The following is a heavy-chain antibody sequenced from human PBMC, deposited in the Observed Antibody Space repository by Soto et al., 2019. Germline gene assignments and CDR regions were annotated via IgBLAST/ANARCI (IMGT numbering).Heavy chain of an antibody. Sequence: QITLKESGPTLVKPTQTLTLTCTFSGFSLSTSGVGVGWIRQPPGKALEWLALIYWDDDKRYSPSLKSRLTITKDTSKNQVVLTMTNMDPVDTATYYCAHSGITMVRGVIEHWFDPWGQGTLVTVSS. CDR2: IYWDDDK. D-gene: IGHD3-10*01. CDR1: GFSLSTSGVG. J-gene: IGHJ5*02. CDR3: AHSGITMVRGVIEHWFDP. V-gene: IGHV2-5*02.